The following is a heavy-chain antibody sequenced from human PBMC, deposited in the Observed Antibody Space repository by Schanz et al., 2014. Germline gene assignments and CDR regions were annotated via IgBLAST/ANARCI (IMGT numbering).Heavy chain of an antibody. D-gene: IGHD2-21*01. Sequence: QVQLVQSGAEVKKPGASVKVSCKASGYTFTSHGISWVRQAPGQGLEWMGWITAYNGDTNYALKLQGRVTMTTDTSTGTAYMELSGLRSEDTAVYYCARDRLECGAECYSVEVFEIWGQGSLVTVSS. CDR2: ITAYNGDT. CDR1: GYTFTSHG. V-gene: IGHV1-18*01. J-gene: IGHJ4*02. CDR3: ARDRLECGAECYSVEVFEI.